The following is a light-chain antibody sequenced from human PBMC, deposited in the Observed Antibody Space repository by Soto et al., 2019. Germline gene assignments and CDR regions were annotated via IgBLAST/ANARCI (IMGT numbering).Light chain of an antibody. CDR1: RSLVYSDGNTY. Sequence: DAVMTQSPLSLPVTVGQPASISCRSSRSLVYSDGNTYLSWLQQRPGQSPRRLIYKVSSRDSGVPDRFSGSESGTDFTLKISRVEAEDVGIYYCMQGTHWPRTFGQGTKLEIK. CDR3: MQGTHWPRT. CDR2: KVS. V-gene: IGKV2-30*01. J-gene: IGKJ2*01.